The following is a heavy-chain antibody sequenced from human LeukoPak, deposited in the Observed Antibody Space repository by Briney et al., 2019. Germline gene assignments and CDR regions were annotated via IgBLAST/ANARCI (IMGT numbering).Heavy chain of an antibody. CDR1: GYTFTSYG. Sequence: ASVKVSCKASGYTFTSYGISWVRQAPGQGLEWMGWISAYNGNTNYAQKLQGRVTMTTDTSTSTAYTELRSLRSDDTAVYYCARGGGGVIVVVTPFDYWGQGTLVTVSS. V-gene: IGHV1-18*01. D-gene: IGHD3-22*01. J-gene: IGHJ4*02. CDR2: ISAYNGNT. CDR3: ARGGGGVIVVVTPFDY.